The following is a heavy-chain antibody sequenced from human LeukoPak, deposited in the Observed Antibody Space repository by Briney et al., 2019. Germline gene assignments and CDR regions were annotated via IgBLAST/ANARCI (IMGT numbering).Heavy chain of an antibody. D-gene: IGHD2-15*01. Sequence: ASVKVSCKASGGTFSSYAISWLRQAPGQGLEWMGRIIPIFGTANYAQKFQGRVTITTDESTSTAYMELSSLRSEDTAVYYCARLCSGGSCLDYWGQGTLVTVSS. CDR2: IIPIFGTA. CDR1: GGTFSSYA. V-gene: IGHV1-69*05. CDR3: ARLCSGGSCLDY. J-gene: IGHJ4*02.